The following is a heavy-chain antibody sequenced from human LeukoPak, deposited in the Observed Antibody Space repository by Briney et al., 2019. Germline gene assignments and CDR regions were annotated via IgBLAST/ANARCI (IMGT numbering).Heavy chain of an antibody. Sequence: GGSLRLSCAASGFTFSSYAMIWVRQAPGKGLEWVSGISGSGGSTYYADSVKGRFTISRDNSKNTLYLQMNSLKAEDTAAYYCAKGYYSSGYNWFDPWGQGTLVTVSS. CDR3: AKGYYSSGYNWFDP. CDR2: ISGSGGST. V-gene: IGHV3-23*01. J-gene: IGHJ5*02. CDR1: GFTFSSYA. D-gene: IGHD3-10*01.